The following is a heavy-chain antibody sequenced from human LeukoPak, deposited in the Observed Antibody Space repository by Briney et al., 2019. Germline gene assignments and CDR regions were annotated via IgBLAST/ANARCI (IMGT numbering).Heavy chain of an antibody. D-gene: IGHD5/OR15-5a*01. J-gene: IGHJ3*01. CDR1: GGSINSYY. CDR2: IYYSGSP. CDR3: AGDVMSTALDAFDV. V-gene: IGHV4-59*01. Sequence: SETLSLTCTVSGGSINSYYWHWIRQPPGKGLELIGYIYYSGSPTYNPSLKSRVTISVDTSKNQFSLQLSSVTAADTAVYYCAGDVMSTALDAFDVWGLWTMVTVSS.